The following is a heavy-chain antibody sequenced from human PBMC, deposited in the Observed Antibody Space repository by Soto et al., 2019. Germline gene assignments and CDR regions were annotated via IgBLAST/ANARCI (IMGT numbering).Heavy chain of an antibody. CDR3: ARVEYNWNYVSYYYYGMDV. D-gene: IGHD1-7*01. CDR2: INHSGST. V-gene: IGHV4-34*01. Sequence: SETLSLTCAVYGGSFSGYYWSWIRQPPGKGLEWIGEINHSGSTNYNPSLKSRATISVDTSKNQFSLKLSSVTAADTAVYYCARVEYNWNYVSYYYYGMDVWGQGTTVTVSS. J-gene: IGHJ6*02. CDR1: GGSFSGYY.